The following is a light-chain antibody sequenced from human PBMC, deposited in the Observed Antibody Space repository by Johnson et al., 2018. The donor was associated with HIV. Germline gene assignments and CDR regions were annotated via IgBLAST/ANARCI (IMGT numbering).Light chain of an antibody. CDR2: DNN. Sequence: QPVLTQPPSVSAAPGQKVTISCSGSSSNIGNNYVSWYQQLPGRAPKLLIYDNNKRPSGIPDRFSGSESGSSATLGITGLQTGDEADYYCGTWDSSLRFSFFGTGSKVTVL. CDR1: SSNIGNNY. CDR3: GTWDSSLRFSF. J-gene: IGLJ1*01. V-gene: IGLV1-51*01.